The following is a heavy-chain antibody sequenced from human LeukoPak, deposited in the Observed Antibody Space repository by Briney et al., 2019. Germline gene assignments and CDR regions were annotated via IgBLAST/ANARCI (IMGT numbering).Heavy chain of an antibody. D-gene: IGHD3-10*02. Sequence: GGSLRLSCAASGFTFSSYAMHWVRQAPGKGLEYVSAISSNGGSTYYANSVKGRFTISRDNSKNTLYLQMGSLRAEDTAVYYCARSLRVRGVPDYMDVWGKGTTVIISS. CDR3: ARSLRVRGVPDYMDV. V-gene: IGHV3-64*01. CDR1: GFTFSSYA. J-gene: IGHJ6*03. CDR2: ISSNGGST.